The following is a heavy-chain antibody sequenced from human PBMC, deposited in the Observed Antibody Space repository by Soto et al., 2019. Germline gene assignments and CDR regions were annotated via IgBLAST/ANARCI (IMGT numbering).Heavy chain of an antibody. J-gene: IGHJ4*02. D-gene: IGHD3-22*01. CDR3: ARFHSSGYYYGYFDY. CDR2: IYYSGST. CDR1: GGSISSGGYY. Sequence: QVQLQESGPGLVKPSQTLSLTCTVSGGSISSGGYYWSWIRQHPGKGLEWIGYIYYSGSTYYNPSLKSRVTISVDTSKNQFSLKLSSVTAADTAVYYCARFHSSGYYYGYFDYWGQGTLVTVSS. V-gene: IGHV4-31*03.